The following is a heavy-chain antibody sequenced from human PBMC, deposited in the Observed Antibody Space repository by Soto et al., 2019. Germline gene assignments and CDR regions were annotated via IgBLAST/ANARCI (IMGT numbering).Heavy chain of an antibody. Sequence: SDTLSLTCTVSGGSISSGGYYWSWIRQHPGKGLEWIGYIYYSGSTYYNPSLKSRVTISVDTSKNQFSLKLSSVTAADTAVYYCAGGGSSSGKVEDYYYGMDVWGQGTTVTVSS. CDR2: IYYSGST. CDR1: GGSISSGGYY. V-gene: IGHV4-31*03. D-gene: IGHD6-6*01. J-gene: IGHJ6*02. CDR3: AGGGSSSGKVEDYYYGMDV.